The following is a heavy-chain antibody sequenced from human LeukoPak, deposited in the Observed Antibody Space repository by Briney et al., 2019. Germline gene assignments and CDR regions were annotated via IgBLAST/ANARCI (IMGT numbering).Heavy chain of an antibody. CDR2: IYTSGSI. CDR1: GGSISSGSYY. Sequence: SETLSLTCTVSGGSISSGSYYWSWIRQPAGKGLEWIGRIYTSGSINYNPSLKSRVTISVDTSKNQFSLKLSSVTAADTAVYYCARQASYQLLLGPTLDYWGQGTLVTVS. V-gene: IGHV4-61*02. D-gene: IGHD2-2*01. CDR3: ARQASYQLLLGPTLDY. J-gene: IGHJ4*02.